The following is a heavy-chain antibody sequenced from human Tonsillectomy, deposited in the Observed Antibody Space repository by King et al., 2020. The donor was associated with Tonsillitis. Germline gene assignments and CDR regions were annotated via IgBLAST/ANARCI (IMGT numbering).Heavy chain of an antibody. Sequence: QLQESGPGLVKPSETLSLTCTVSGGSVSSGSYYWSWIRQPPGKGLEWIGYILYSGSTNYNPTLKGRVTISVDTSKNQFSLKLTSVTAADTAVYYCATYDFWSGVRFDYWGQGTLVTVSS. D-gene: IGHD3-3*01. V-gene: IGHV4-61*01. CDR3: ATYDFWSGVRFDY. CDR2: ILYSGST. J-gene: IGHJ4*02. CDR1: GGSVSSGSYY.